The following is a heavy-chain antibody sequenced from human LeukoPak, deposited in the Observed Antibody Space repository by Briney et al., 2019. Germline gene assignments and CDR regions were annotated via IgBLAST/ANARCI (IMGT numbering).Heavy chain of an antibody. V-gene: IGHV3-7*03. CDR1: GFNFRDHW. Sequence: GGSLRLSCAVSGFNFRDHWMDWVRQAPGKGLQWVGHIKNDGSETYYLDSLKGRFSISRDNTNNALYLQMNSLRAEDTAVYYCAKELSLIAVAATVDYWGQGTLVTVSS. D-gene: IGHD6-19*01. CDR3: AKELSLIAVAATVDY. CDR2: IKNDGSET. J-gene: IGHJ4*02.